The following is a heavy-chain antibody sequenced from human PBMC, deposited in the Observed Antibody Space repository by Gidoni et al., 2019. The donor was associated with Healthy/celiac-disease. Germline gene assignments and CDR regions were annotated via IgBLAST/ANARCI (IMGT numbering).Heavy chain of an antibody. CDR3: ARDEKGALIWCGGTPFDY. Sequence: QVQLVQSGAEVKKPGASVKVSCQASGYTFTSYGISWVRQAPGQGLEWMGGISAYNGNTNYARKLQGRVTMTTDTSTRTAYMELRSLRSDDTAVYYCARDEKGALIWCGGTPFDYWGQGTLVTVSS. J-gene: IGHJ4*02. D-gene: IGHD3-10*01. CDR2: ISAYNGNT. CDR1: GYTFTSYG. V-gene: IGHV1-18*01.